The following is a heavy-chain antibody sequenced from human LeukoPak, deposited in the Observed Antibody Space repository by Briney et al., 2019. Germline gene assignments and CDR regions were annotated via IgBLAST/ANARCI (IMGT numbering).Heavy chain of an antibody. Sequence: PGASVKVSCKASGYTFTSYGISWVRQAPGQGLEWMGWISAYYGNTNYAQKLQGRVTMTTDTSTSTAYMELRSLRSDDTAVYYCARDSVVVAGFEAFDIWGQGTMVTVSS. J-gene: IGHJ3*02. V-gene: IGHV1-18*01. CDR2: ISAYYGNT. CDR3: ARDSVVVAGFEAFDI. CDR1: GYTFTSYG. D-gene: IGHD2-15*01.